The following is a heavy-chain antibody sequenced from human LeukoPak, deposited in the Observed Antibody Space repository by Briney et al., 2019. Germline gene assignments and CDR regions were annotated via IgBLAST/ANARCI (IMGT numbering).Heavy chain of an antibody. V-gene: IGHV1-69*04. CDR1: GGTFSSYA. D-gene: IGHD3-22*01. J-gene: IGHJ4*02. CDR3: ANRGDYYDPKPPFDY. Sequence: SVKVSCKASGGTFSSYAISWVRQAPGQGLEWMGRIIPILGIANYAQKFQGRVTITADKSTSTAYMELSSLRSEDTAVYYCANRGDYYDPKPPFDYWGQGTLVTVSS. CDR2: IIPILGIA.